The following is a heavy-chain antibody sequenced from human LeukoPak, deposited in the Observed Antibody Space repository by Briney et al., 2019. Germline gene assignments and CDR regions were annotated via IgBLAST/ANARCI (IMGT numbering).Heavy chain of an antibody. J-gene: IGHJ4*02. D-gene: IGHD4-17*01. CDR2: INPNSGGT. V-gene: IGHV1-2*02. CDR3: ARDNGDYWFDY. CDR1: GYSCTSYY. Sequence: ASVKVSCKASGYSCTSYYMHWMRQAPGQGLEWMGWINPNSGGTNYAQKFQGRVTMTRDTSISTAYMELTRLRSDDTAVYYCARDNGDYWFDYWGQGTLVTVSS.